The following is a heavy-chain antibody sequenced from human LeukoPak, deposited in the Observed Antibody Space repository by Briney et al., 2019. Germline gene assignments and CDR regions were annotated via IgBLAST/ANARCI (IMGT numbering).Heavy chain of an antibody. CDR1: GYTFTSYD. J-gene: IGHJ4*02. Sequence: GASVKVSCEASGYTFTSYDINWVRQATGQGLEWMGWMNPNSGNTGYAQKFQGRVTMTKNSSISTAYMELSSLRSEDTAVYYCARVYSSSWYYFDYWGQGTLVTVSS. CDR2: MNPNSGNT. V-gene: IGHV1-8*01. CDR3: ARVYSSSWYYFDY. D-gene: IGHD6-13*01.